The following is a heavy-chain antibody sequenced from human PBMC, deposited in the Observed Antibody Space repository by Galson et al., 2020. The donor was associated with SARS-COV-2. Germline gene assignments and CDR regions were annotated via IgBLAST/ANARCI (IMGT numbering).Heavy chain of an antibody. V-gene: IGHV4-39*07. J-gene: IGHJ5*02. CDR2: IYYSGST. D-gene: IGHD3-9*01. CDR1: GGSISSSSYY. CDR3: ARDGYDILTGLNWFDP. Sequence: SQTLSLTCTVSGGSISSSSYYWGWIRQPPGKGLEWIGSIYYSGSTYYNPSLKSRVTISVDTSKNQFSLKLSSVTAADTAVYYCARDGYDILTGLNWFDPWGQGTLVTVSS.